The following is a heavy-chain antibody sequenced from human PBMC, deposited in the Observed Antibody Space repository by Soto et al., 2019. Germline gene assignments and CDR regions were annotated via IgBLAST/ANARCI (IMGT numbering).Heavy chain of an antibody. CDR2: LYTEGTT. J-gene: IGHJ6*02. CDR3: LRPRPSGENYGMDV. V-gene: IGHV3-53*01. D-gene: IGHD3-16*01. Sequence: PRLSCVASGLTVSHNYMAWVRQAPEMGLEWVSILYTEGTTYYADSVKGRFTISRDSSKNTLFLQMDSLRAEDTAVYYCLRPRPSGENYGMDVWGQGXTVTVYS. CDR1: GLTVSHNY.